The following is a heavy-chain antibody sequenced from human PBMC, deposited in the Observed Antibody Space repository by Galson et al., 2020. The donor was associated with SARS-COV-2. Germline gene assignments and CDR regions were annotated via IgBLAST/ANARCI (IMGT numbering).Heavy chain of an antibody. D-gene: IGHD2-2*01. CDR2: IYTSGST. V-gene: IGHV4-61*02. Sequence: SETLSLTCTVSGVSISSGSYYWSWIRQPAGKGLEWIGRIYTSGSTNYNPSLKSRVTISVDTSKNQFSLKLSSVTAADTAVYYCAGGPAAIYYYYMDVWGKGTTVTISS. CDR1: GVSISSGSYY. J-gene: IGHJ6*03. CDR3: AGGPAAIYYYYMDV.